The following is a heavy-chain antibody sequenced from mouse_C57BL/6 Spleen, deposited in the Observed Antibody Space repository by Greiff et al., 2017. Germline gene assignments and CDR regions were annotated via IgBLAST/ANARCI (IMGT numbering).Heavy chain of an antibody. CDR2: IDPEDGET. CDR3: TRREVDYPMDY. CDR1: GFNFKDYY. V-gene: IGHV14-2*01. Sequence: EVQLQQSGAELVKPGASVKLSCTASGFNFKDYYMHWVKQRTEQGLEWIGRIDPEDGETKYAPKFQGKATITADTSSNAAYLQRSSLTSEDTAVYYGTRREVDYPMDYWGQGTSVTVSS. J-gene: IGHJ4*01.